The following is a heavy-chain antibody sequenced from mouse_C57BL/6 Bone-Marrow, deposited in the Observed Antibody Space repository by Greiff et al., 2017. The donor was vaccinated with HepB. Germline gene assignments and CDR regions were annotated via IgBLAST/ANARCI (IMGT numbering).Heavy chain of an antibody. CDR2: INPYNGGT. CDR3: ARDRDYYGSMYY. Sequence: EVQLQESGPVLVKPGASVKMSCKASGYTFTDYYMNWVKQSHGKSLEWIGVINPYNGGTSYNQKFKGKATLTVDKSSSTAYMELNSLTSEDSAVYDCARDRDYYGSMYYWGQGTSVTVSS. J-gene: IGHJ4*01. D-gene: IGHD1-1*01. CDR1: GYTFTDYY. V-gene: IGHV1-19*01.